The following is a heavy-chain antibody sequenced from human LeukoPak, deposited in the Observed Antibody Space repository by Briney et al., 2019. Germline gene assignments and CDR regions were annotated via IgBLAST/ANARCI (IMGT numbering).Heavy chain of an antibody. CDR3: ARVPGSIGADWYFDL. CDR2: IIPIFGTA. CDR1: GGTFSSYA. D-gene: IGHD1-14*01. Sequence: SVKVSCKASGGTFSSYAMSWVRQAPGQGLEWMGGIIPIFGTANYAQKFQGRVTITTDESTSTAYMELSSLRSEDTAVYYCARVPGSIGADWYFDLWGRGTLVTVSS. J-gene: IGHJ2*01. V-gene: IGHV1-69*05.